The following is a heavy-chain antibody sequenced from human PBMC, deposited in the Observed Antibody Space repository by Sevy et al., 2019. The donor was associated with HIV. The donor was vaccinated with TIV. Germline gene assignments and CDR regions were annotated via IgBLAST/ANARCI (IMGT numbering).Heavy chain of an antibody. Sequence: GGSLRLSCTASGFTFGDYAMSWVRQAPGKGLEWVGFIRSKAYGGTTEYAASVKGRFTIKRDDSKGIAYLQMNSLKTEDTAVYYCTRDTWEMATIDSDAFDIWGQGTMVTVSS. D-gene: IGHD5-12*01. CDR1: GFTFGDYA. CDR2: IRSKAYGGTT. CDR3: TRDTWEMATIDSDAFDI. V-gene: IGHV3-49*04. J-gene: IGHJ3*02.